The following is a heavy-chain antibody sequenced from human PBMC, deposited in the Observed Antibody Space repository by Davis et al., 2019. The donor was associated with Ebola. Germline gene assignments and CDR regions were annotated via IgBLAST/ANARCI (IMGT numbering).Heavy chain of an antibody. D-gene: IGHD1-26*01. J-gene: IGHJ4*02. CDR3: AKEVGAGVGAGNDY. CDR2: ISGSGGST. CDR1: GFTFSSYA. Sequence: PGGSLRLSCAASGFTFSSYAMSWVRQAPGKELEWVSAISGSGGSTYYADSVKGRFTISRDNSKNTLYLQMNSLRAEDTAVYYCAKEVGAGVGAGNDYWGQGTLVTVSS. V-gene: IGHV3-23*01.